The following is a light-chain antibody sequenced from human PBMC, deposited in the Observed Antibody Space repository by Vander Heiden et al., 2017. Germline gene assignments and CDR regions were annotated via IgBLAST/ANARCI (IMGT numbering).Light chain of an antibody. V-gene: IGLV2-14*01. Sequence: QSALTQPASMSGSPGQSITISCTGSRSDVGDYNYVSWYQQHPGKAPKLRIYEVTNRPSGVSNRFSGSKSGNTASLTISGLQAEDEADYFCSSYTRTSTLVFGTGTKVTVL. CDR3: SSYTRTSTLV. J-gene: IGLJ1*01. CDR1: RSDVGDYNY. CDR2: EVT.